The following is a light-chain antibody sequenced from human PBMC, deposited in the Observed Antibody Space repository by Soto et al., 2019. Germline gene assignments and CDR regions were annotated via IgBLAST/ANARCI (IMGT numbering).Light chain of an antibody. CDR3: QQYDISRPWT. J-gene: IGKJ1*01. V-gene: IGKV3-15*01. Sequence: EIEMTQSPATLSVSPGERATLSCRSSQSVGRKLAWYQQKPGQAPRLLIYDASNRAMGVPARFSGSGSGTEFPLTISSLQSEDVAVYHCQQYDISRPWTFGQGTKVEI. CDR2: DAS. CDR1: QSVGRK.